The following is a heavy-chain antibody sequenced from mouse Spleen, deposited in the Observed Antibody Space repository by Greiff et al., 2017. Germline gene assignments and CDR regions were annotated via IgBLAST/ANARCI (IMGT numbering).Heavy chain of an antibody. D-gene: IGHD2-4*01. J-gene: IGHJ1*01. V-gene: IGHV2-2*02. CDR2: IWSGGST. Sequence: VHLVESGPGLVQPSQSLSITCTVSGFSLTSYGVHWVRQSPGKGLEWLGVIWSGGSTDYNAAFISRLSISKDNSKSQVFFKMNSLQANDTAIYYCARNYDYDVDWYFDVWGAGTTVTVSS. CDR1: GFSLTSYG. CDR3: ARNYDYDVDWYFDV.